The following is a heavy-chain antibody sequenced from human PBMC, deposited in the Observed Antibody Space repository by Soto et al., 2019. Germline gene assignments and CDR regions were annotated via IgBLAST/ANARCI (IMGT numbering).Heavy chain of an antibody. Sequence: GGSLRLSCAASGFTFSSYAMHWVRQAPGKGLEYVSAISSNGGSTYYANSVKGGFTISRDNSKNTLYLQMGSLRAEDMAVYYCARGHHQAPRHFDYWGQGTLVTVSS. CDR2: ISSNGGST. CDR1: GFTFSSYA. J-gene: IGHJ4*02. CDR3: ARGHHQAPRHFDY. D-gene: IGHD6-6*01. V-gene: IGHV3-64*01.